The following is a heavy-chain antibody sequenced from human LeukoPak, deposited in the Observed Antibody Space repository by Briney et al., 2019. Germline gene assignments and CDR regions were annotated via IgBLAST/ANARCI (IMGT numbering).Heavy chain of an antibody. D-gene: IGHD3-10*01. CDR3: AKDYTSPSAYYYGSGTDY. CDR2: ISYDGSNK. CDR1: GFTFGNAW. Sequence: GGSLRLSCPASGFTFGNAWMTWVRQAPGKGLEWVAVISYDGSNKYYADSVKGRFTISRDNSKNTLYLQMNSLRAEDTAVYYCAKDYTSPSAYYYGSGTDYWGQGTLVTVSS. V-gene: IGHV3-30*18. J-gene: IGHJ4*02.